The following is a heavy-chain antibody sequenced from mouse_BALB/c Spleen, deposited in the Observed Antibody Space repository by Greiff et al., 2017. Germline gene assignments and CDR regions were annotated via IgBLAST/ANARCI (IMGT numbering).Heavy chain of an antibody. V-gene: IGHV1S135*01. Sequence: EVKLQQSGPELMKPGASVKISCKASGYSFTSYYMHWVKQSHGKSLEWIGYIDPFNGGTSYNQKFKGKATLTVDKSSSTAYMHLSSLTSEDSAVYYGARGGSRHYFDYWGQGTTLTVSS. CDR1: GYSFTSYY. CDR2: IDPFNGGT. CDR3: ARGGSRHYFDY. J-gene: IGHJ2*01.